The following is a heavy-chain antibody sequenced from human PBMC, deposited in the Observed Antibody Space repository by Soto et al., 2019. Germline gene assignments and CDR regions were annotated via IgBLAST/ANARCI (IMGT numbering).Heavy chain of an antibody. D-gene: IGHD2-8*01. Sequence: WGSLRLSCAASGFTVSSNYMSWVRQAPGKGLEWVSVIYSGGSTYYADSVKGRFTISRDNSKNTLYLQMNSLRAEDTAVYYCARDLGPEWAQAFDIWGQGTMVTVSS. V-gene: IGHV3-53*01. CDR2: IYSGGST. J-gene: IGHJ3*02. CDR3: ARDLGPEWAQAFDI. CDR1: GFTVSSNY.